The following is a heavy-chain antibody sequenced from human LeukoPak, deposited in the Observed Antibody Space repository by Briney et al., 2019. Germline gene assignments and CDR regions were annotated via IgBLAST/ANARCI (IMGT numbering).Heavy chain of an antibody. Sequence: KPSGTLSLTCGVSGGSISNGNWWSWVRQPPGKGLEWIGEIYRTGSANYNPSLKSRVTISVDKSKNQFSLSLNSVTAADTAVYYCVRCGSYCLDYWGQGTLVTVSS. CDR2: IYRTGSA. V-gene: IGHV4-4*02. J-gene: IGHJ4*02. CDR1: GGSISNGNW. CDR3: VRCGSYCLDY. D-gene: IGHD1-26*01.